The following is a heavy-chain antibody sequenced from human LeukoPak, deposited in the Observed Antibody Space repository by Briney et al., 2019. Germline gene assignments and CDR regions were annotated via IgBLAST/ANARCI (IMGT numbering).Heavy chain of an antibody. D-gene: IGHD3-22*01. CDR1: GYTLSYAL. CDR2: IKSKTDGGTT. CDR3: TTSYHYSYRSSGHLGYG. J-gene: IGHJ4*02. V-gene: IGHV3-15*01. Sequence: GGCLLQGCAASGYTLSYALRSWGRQAPGKGLEWVGRIKSKTDGGTTDYAAPVKGRFTISRDDSKNTLYLQMNSLKTEDTAVYYCTTSYHYSYRSSGHLGYGRVRGTLVTVSS.